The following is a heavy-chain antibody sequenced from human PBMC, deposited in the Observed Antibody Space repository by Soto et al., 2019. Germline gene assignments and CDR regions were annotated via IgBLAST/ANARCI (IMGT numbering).Heavy chain of an antibody. V-gene: IGHV3-33*01. CDR1: GFTFSSYG. CDR3: ARTGRTDRHYYYYGMDV. J-gene: IGHJ6*02. CDR2: IWYDGSNK. Sequence: QVQLVESGGCVVQPGRSLRLSCAASGFTFSSYGMHWVRQAPGKGLEWVAVIWYDGSNKYYADSVKGRFTISRDNSKNTLYLQMNSLRAEDTAVYYCARTGRTDRHYYYYGMDVWGQGTTVTVSS. D-gene: IGHD1-1*01.